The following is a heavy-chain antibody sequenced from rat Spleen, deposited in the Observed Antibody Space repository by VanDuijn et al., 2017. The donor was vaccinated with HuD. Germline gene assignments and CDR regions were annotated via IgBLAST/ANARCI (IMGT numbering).Heavy chain of an antibody. CDR1: GFTFSDNY. J-gene: IGHJ2*01. D-gene: IGHD1-11*01. CDR2: ISHDGSST. V-gene: IGHV5-29*01. Sequence: EVQLVESDGGLVQPGRSLKLSCAVSGFTFSDNYMAWVRQAPTKGLEWVATISHDGSSTYYRDPEKGRFTISRDNAKSTLHLQMDSLRSEDTATYYCTRGYYFDCWGRGVMVTVSS. CDR3: TRGYYFDC.